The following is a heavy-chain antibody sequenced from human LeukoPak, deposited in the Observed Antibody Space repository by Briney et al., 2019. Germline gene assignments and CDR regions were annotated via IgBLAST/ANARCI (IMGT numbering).Heavy chain of an antibody. J-gene: IGHJ4*02. Sequence: SETLSLTCTVSGGSISSYYWSWIRQPPGKGLEWIGYIYYSGSTNYNPSLKSRVTISVDTSKNQFSLKLSSVTAADTAVYYCARMGSSGYYPPTDYWGQGTLVTVSS. D-gene: IGHD3-22*01. CDR2: IYYSGST. CDR3: ARMGSSGYYPPTDY. CDR1: GGSISSYY. V-gene: IGHV4-59*01.